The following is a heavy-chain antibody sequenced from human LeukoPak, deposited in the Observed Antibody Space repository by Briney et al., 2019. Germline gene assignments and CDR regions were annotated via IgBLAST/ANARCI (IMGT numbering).Heavy chain of an antibody. CDR2: IKHGGSEK. CDR3: ARGDENYYGSGSQDY. CDR1: GFTFRSHW. D-gene: IGHD3-10*01. J-gene: IGHJ4*02. V-gene: IGHV3-7*01. Sequence: GGSLRLSCAASGFTFRSHWMNWVRQAPGKGLEWVANIKHGGSEKYYVDSVKGRFTISRDNAKNSLYLQMNSLRAEDTAVYYCARGDENYYGSGSQDYWGQGTLITVSS.